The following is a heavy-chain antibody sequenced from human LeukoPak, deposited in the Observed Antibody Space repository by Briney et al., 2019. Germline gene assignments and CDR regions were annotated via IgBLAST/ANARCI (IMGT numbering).Heavy chain of an antibody. V-gene: IGHV1-69*04. CDR3: ASLLGYCSSTSCYGNSYYYYGMDV. J-gene: IGHJ6*02. D-gene: IGHD2-2*01. CDR1: GGTFSSYA. Sequence: SVKVSCKASGGTFSSYAISWVRQAPGQGLEWMGRIIPIFGIANYAQKFQGRVTITADKSTSTAYTELSSLRSEDTAVYYCASLLGYCSSTSCYGNSYYYYGMDVWGQGTTVTVSS. CDR2: IIPIFGIA.